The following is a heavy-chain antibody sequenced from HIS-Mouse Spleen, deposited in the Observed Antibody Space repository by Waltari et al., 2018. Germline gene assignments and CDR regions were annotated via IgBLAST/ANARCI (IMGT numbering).Heavy chain of an antibody. Sequence: QVTLRESCPALVKPTQTLTLTCTFSGFSLSTSGMCVSWIRQPPGKAREWLARIDWEDDKYYSTSLTTRLTISKETSKNQVVLTMTNMDPVETATYYCARIAEGYSSGWYAFDYWGQGTLVTVSS. CDR3: ARIAEGYSSGWYAFDY. CDR1: GFSLSTSGMC. CDR2: IDWEDDK. D-gene: IGHD6-19*01. J-gene: IGHJ4*02. V-gene: IGHV2-70*15.